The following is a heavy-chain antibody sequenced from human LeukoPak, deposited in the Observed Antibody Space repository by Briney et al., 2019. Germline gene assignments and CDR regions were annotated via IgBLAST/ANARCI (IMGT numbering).Heavy chain of an antibody. J-gene: IGHJ4*02. CDR1: GFSVSSNY. CDR3: ARGEGLFDY. CDR2: IYSGGRT. V-gene: IGHV3-53*01. Sequence: GGSLRLSCTASGFSVSSNYMSWVRQAPGKELEWVSVIYSGGRTNYADSVKGRFTISRDNSKNTLYLQMNSLGAEDTAFYYCARGEGLFDYWGQGTLVTVSS.